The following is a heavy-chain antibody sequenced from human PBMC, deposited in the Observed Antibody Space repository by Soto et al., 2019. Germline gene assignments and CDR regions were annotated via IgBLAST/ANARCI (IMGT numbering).Heavy chain of an antibody. CDR1: GYTFTGYA. J-gene: IGHJ4*02. Sequence: ASVKVSCKASGYTFTGYAIHWVRQAPGQRLEWMGWINGGNGDTKYSQNFQGRVTITRETSAGTAYMEPTSPGYEDTAVYHCARGYCSSTSCQYYFDYWGQGTPVTVSS. D-gene: IGHD2-2*01. CDR2: INGGNGDT. V-gene: IGHV1-3*01. CDR3: ARGYCSSTSCQYYFDY.